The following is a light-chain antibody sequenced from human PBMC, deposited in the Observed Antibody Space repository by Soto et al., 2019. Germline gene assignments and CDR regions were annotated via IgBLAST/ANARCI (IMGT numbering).Light chain of an antibody. Sequence: QSALTQPRSVSGSPGQSVTISCTGTSSDVGTYNFVSWYQQHPGKAPKFMIYDVTKRPSGVPDRFSGSKSVNTASLTISGLQAEDEADYYCCSYVGSYTSYVFGTGTKVTVL. J-gene: IGLJ1*01. CDR1: SSDVGTYNF. CDR2: DVT. V-gene: IGLV2-11*01. CDR3: CSYVGSYTSYV.